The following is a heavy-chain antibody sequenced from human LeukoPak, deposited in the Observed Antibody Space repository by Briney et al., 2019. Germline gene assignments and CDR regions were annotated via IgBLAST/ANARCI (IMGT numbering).Heavy chain of an antibody. D-gene: IGHD1-1*01. Sequence: AGGSLRLSCVASGFTFSSYAMTWVRHGPGKGPEWVSGIGGSGDSIQYADSVKGRFTISRDNSKNTLYLQMNSLRAEDTAVYYCAKSHASIWNVYDYWGQGTLVTVSS. V-gene: IGHV3-23*01. CDR2: IGGSGDSI. CDR3: AKSHASIWNVYDY. J-gene: IGHJ4*02. CDR1: GFTFSSYA.